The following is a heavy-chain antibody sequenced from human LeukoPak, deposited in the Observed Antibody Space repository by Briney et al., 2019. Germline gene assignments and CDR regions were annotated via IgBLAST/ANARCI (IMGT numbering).Heavy chain of an antibody. V-gene: IGHV3-7*01. CDR1: GFTVSSNY. Sequence: GGSLRLSCAASGFTVSSNYMSWVRQAPGKGLEWVANIKQDGSEKYYVDSVKGRFTISRDNAKNSLYLQMNSLRAEDTAVYYCARVSRGDRSPGYFDYWGQGTLVTVSS. CDR3: ARVSRGDRSPGYFDY. CDR2: IKQDGSEK. J-gene: IGHJ4*02. D-gene: IGHD3-16*01.